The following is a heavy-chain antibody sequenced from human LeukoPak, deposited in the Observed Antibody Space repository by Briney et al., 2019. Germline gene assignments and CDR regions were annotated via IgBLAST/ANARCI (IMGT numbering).Heavy chain of an antibody. V-gene: IGHV3-13*01. J-gene: IGHJ3*02. D-gene: IGHD5-24*01. CDR1: GFTFNSYD. CDR3: ARVGLETQFDI. CDR2: IGTAGDT. Sequence: PGGSLRLSCAASGFTFNSYDMHWVRQATGKGLEWVSAIGTAGDTYYPGSVKGRFTISRENAKNSLYLQMNSLRAGDTAVYYCARVGLETQFDIWGQGTMVTVSS.